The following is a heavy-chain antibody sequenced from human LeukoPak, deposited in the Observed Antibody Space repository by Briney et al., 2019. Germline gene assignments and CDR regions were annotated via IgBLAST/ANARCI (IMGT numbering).Heavy chain of an antibody. CDR2: IRGGGGSA. V-gene: IGHV3-23*01. CDR3: ATGNYYDSRGYYTFGH. CDR1: GFTFSAYA. Sequence: GGSLRLSCTASGFTFSAYAMMWVRQAPGKGPEWVSAIRGGGGSAFYADSVKGGFTISRDNAKNTLYLQMSSLRAEDTAVYYCATGNYYDSRGYYTFGHWGQGTLVTVSS. J-gene: IGHJ4*02. D-gene: IGHD3-22*01.